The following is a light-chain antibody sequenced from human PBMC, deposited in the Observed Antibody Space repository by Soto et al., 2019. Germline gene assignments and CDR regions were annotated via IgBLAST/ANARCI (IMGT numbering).Light chain of an antibody. J-gene: IGKJ1*01. CDR1: QTIRSNY. CDR3: QQYGSSPWT. CDR2: AAS. V-gene: IGKV3-20*01. Sequence: ETVLTQSPGTLSLSPGERATLSCRASQTIRSNYLAWYRQTPGQAPRLLIYAASNMATGIADRFSGSGSETDFTLIISRLEPEDFALYYCQQYGSSPWTFGQGTKVEIK.